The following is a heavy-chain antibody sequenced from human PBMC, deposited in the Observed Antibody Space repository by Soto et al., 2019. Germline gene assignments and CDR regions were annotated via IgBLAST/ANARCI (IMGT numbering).Heavy chain of an antibody. Sequence: QDQLVQSGVEVKKPGASVKVSCKASGYSFTNYGITWVRQAPGQGFEWLGWISAYNGNTNYAQKFQGRVPMTTDASTSPAYLELRSLRSDDTAVYYCARDRGVAPPVAGNTHYYYYMDVWGKGTTVTVSS. D-gene: IGHD6-19*01. CDR2: ISAYNGNT. CDR3: ARDRGVAPPVAGNTHYYYYMDV. CDR1: GYSFTNYG. V-gene: IGHV1-18*01. J-gene: IGHJ6*03.